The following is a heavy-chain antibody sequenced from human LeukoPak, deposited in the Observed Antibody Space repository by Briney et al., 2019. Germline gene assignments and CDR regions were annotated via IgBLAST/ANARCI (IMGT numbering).Heavy chain of an antibody. CDR2: INAGNGNT. D-gene: IGHD6-19*01. CDR1: GYTFTSYA. V-gene: IGHV1-3*01. Sequence: ASVKVSCKASGYTFTSYAMHWVRQAPGQRLEWMGWINAGNGNTKYSQKFQGRVTITRDTSASTAYMELSSLRSEDTAVYYCARDRLYSSGWPNNWFDPWGQGTLVTVSS. CDR3: ARDRLYSSGWPNNWFDP. J-gene: IGHJ5*02.